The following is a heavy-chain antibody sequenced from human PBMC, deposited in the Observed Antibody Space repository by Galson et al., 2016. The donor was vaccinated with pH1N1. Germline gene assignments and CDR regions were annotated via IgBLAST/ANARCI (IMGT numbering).Heavy chain of an antibody. D-gene: IGHD2-21*01. J-gene: IGHJ4*02. V-gene: IGHV1-46*01. CDR1: GYTFTTQY. Sequence: SVKVSCKASGYTFTTQYMNWVRQAPGQGLEWLGVIDPSGGSTTYAQKFQGRVTVTVDTSTSTVYMELSSLRADGTAMYYCARGGHWVYWGQGTRVTVPS. CDR3: ARGGHWVY. CDR2: IDPSGGST.